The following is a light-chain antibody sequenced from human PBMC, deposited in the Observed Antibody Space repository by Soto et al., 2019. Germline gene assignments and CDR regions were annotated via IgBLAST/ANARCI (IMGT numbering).Light chain of an antibody. CDR1: QSISSY. J-gene: IGKJ1*01. V-gene: IGKV1-39*01. Sequence: DIQMTQSPSSLSASVGDRVTITCRASQSISSYLNWYQQKPGKAPKLLIYAASSLQSGVPSRFSGSGSGPDFTLTISSLQPEDFATYYCQQSCSTPLWTFGQGTKVDIK. CDR2: AAS. CDR3: QQSCSTPLWT.